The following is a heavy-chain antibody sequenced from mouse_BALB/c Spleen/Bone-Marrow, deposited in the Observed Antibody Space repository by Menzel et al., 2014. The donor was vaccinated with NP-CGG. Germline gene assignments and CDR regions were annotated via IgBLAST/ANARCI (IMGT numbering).Heavy chain of an antibody. CDR1: GYTFXSYW. CDR3: ARWLLQYFDV. Sequence: VKLMESGAELVKPGASVKLSCKASGYTFXSYWMHWVKQRPGQGLEWIGEIIPSNGRTNYNEKFKSKATLTVDKSSNTAYMQLSSLTSEDSAVYYCARWLLQYFDVWGAGTTVTVSS. J-gene: IGHJ1*01. CDR2: IIPSNGRT. D-gene: IGHD2-3*01. V-gene: IGHV1S81*02.